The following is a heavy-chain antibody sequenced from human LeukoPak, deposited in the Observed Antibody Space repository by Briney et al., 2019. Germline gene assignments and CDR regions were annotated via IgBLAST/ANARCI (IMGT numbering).Heavy chain of an antibody. Sequence: PGGSLRLSCAASGFTFSSYGMHWVRQAPGKGLEWVAFIRYDGSNKYYADSVKGRFTISRDNSKNTLYLQMNSLRAEDTAVYYCAKVVVVAATGTDYWGQGTLVTVSS. CDR2: IRYDGSNK. CDR3: AKVVVVAATGTDY. J-gene: IGHJ4*02. CDR1: GFTFSSYG. V-gene: IGHV3-30*02. D-gene: IGHD2-15*01.